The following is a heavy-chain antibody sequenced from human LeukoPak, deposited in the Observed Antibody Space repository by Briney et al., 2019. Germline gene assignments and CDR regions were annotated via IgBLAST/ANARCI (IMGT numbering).Heavy chain of an antibody. D-gene: IGHD6-19*01. J-gene: IGHJ4*02. Sequence: SETLSLTCTVSGGSISGYYWSWIRQPPGKGLEWIGYIYYSGSTSYNPSLKSRVTISVDTSKNQFSLKLSSVTAADTAVYYCATGLYSSGWYWGQGTLVTVSS. CDR2: IYYSGST. V-gene: IGHV4-59*08. CDR3: ATGLYSSGWY. CDR1: GGSISGYY.